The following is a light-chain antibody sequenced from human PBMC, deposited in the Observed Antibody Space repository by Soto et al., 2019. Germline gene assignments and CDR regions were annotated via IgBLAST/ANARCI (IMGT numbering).Light chain of an antibody. J-gene: IGKJ2*01. CDR2: AAS. CDR1: RSFASSY. CDR3: QHYDSSPPYT. Sequence: EIVLTQSPVTLSLSPGERATLSCRASRSFASSYLGWYQQKPGQAPRLLIYAASTRATGIPDRFSGSGSATDCTLTINRLEPEDSAVYYCQHYDSSPPYTFGQGTKLEIK. V-gene: IGKV3-20*01.